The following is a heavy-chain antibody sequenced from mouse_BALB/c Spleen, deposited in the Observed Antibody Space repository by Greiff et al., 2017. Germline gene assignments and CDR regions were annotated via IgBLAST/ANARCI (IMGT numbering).Heavy chain of an antibody. Sequence: DVQLVESGGDLVKPGGSLKLSCAASGFTFSSYGMSWVRQTPDKRLEWVATISSGGSYTYYPDSVKGRFTISRDNAKNTLYLQMSSLKSEDTAMYYCARHAITTAYWGQGTLVTVSA. J-gene: IGHJ3*01. V-gene: IGHV5-6*01. CDR2: ISSGGSYT. D-gene: IGHD2-4*01. CDR1: GFTFSSYG. CDR3: ARHAITTAY.